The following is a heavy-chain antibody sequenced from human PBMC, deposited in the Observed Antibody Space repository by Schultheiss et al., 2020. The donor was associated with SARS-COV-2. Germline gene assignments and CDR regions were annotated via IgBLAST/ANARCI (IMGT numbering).Heavy chain of an antibody. CDR2: IKSKTDGGTT. J-gene: IGHJ6*02. V-gene: IGHV3-15*01. D-gene: IGHD3-10*01. CDR1: GFTFSNYG. Sequence: GESLKISCAASGFTFSNYGMHWVRQAPGKGLEWVGRIKSKTDGGTTDYAAPVKGRFTISRDDSKNTLYLQMNSLKTEDTAVYYCTTEWLYYYYGMDVWGQGTTVTVSS. CDR3: TTEWLYYYYGMDV.